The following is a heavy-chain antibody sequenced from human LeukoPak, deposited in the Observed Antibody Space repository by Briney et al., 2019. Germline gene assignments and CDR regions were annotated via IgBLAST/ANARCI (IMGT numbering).Heavy chain of an antibody. J-gene: IGHJ4*02. CDR3: ARDAFTIFGVVITTQRFDY. CDR2: ISSSGSTI. D-gene: IGHD3-3*01. CDR1: GFTFSDCY. V-gene: IGHV3-11*01. Sequence: PGGSLRLSCAASGFTFSDCYMSWTPQAPGKGLEWVSYISSSGSTIYYADSVKGRFTISRDNAKNSLYLQMNSLRAEDTAVYYCARDAFTIFGVVITTQRFDYWGQGTLVTVSS.